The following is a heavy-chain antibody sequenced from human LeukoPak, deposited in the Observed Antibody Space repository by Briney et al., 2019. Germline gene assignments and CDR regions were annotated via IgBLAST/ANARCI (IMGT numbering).Heavy chain of an antibody. J-gene: IGHJ6*02. CDR3: ARDKRASTVTTGGGYYYYGMDV. V-gene: IGHV3-11*01. Sequence: GGSLRLSCAASGFTFSDYYMSWIRQAPGKGLEWVSYIRSSGSTIYYADSVKGRFTISRDNAKNSLYLQMNSLRAEDTAVYYCARDKRASTVTTGGGYYYYGMDVWGQGTTVTVSS. D-gene: IGHD4-11*01. CDR2: IRSSGSTI. CDR1: GFTFSDYY.